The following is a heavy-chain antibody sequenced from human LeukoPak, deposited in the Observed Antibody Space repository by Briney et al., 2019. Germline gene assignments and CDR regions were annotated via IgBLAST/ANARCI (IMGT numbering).Heavy chain of an antibody. V-gene: IGHV3-21*01. CDR1: GFTFSSYS. CDR2: ISSSSSYI. CDR3: ARDPRRYCGSTSCYSREPWFDP. Sequence: GGSLRLSCAASGFTFSSYSMNWVRQAPGKGLEWVSSISSSSSYIYYADSVKGRFTISRDNAKNSLYLQMNSLRAEDTAVYYCARDPRRYCGSTSCYSREPWFDPWGQGTLVTVSS. J-gene: IGHJ5*02. D-gene: IGHD2-2*02.